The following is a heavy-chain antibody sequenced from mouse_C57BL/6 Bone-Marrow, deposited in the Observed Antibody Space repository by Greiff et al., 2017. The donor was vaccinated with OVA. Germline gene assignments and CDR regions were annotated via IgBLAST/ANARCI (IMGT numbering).Heavy chain of an antibody. CDR2: ISSGSSTI. Sequence: DVKLVESGGGLVKPGGSLKLSCAASGFTFSDYGMHWVRQAPEKGLEWVAYISSGSSTIYYADTVKGRFTISRDNAKNTLFLQMTSLRSEDTAMYYCARGGNYGSSPFAYWGQGTLVTVSA. J-gene: IGHJ3*01. V-gene: IGHV5-17*01. CDR3: ARGGNYGSSPFAY. CDR1: GFTFSDYG. D-gene: IGHD1-1*01.